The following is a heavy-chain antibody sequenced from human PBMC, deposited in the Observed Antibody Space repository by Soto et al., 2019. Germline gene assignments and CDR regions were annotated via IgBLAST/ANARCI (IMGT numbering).Heavy chain of an antibody. D-gene: IGHD2-15*01. CDR2: IVVGNGNT. J-gene: IGHJ6*02. CDR1: GFTFSSAA. Sequence: SGKVSCKASGFTFSSAAVQWVRQARGERLEWIGWIVVGNGNTNYAQKFQERVTITRDMSTRTAYMELSSLRSEDTAVYYCAGRYCSGGSCYNYYGMDVWGRGTTVTVS. CDR3: AGRYCSGGSCYNYYGMDV. V-gene: IGHV1-58*01.